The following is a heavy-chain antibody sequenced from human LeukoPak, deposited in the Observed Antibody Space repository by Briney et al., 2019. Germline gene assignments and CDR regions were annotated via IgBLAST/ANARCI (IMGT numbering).Heavy chain of an antibody. CDR2: FYPGDSDT. CDR3: AKGAGGSGSYYPYY. Sequence: GGSLKISGKVSEYSFTSYWIAWVRQLHGKGLEWMGSFYPGDSDTRYSPSFQGQVTFSADKSISTAYLQWSSLKASDTAMYYCAKGAGGSGSYYPYYWGQGTLVIVSS. J-gene: IGHJ4*02. D-gene: IGHD3-10*01. V-gene: IGHV5-51*01. CDR1: EYSFTSYW.